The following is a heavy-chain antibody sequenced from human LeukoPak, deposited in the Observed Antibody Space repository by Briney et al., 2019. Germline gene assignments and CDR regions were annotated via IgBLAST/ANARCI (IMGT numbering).Heavy chain of an antibody. J-gene: IGHJ3*02. Sequence: MPSETLSLTCTVSGCSISSSSYYWGWIRQPPGKGLEWIVSIYYSGSTYYNPSLKSRLTISVDTSKNQFSQKLSSVTTADTAVYYCARVPHPGYYYDSSGYYAEGRSGAFDIWGQGTMVTVSS. CDR3: ARVPHPGYYYDSSGYYAEGRSGAFDI. D-gene: IGHD3-22*01. CDR1: GCSISSSSYY. CDR2: IYYSGST. V-gene: IGHV4-39*07.